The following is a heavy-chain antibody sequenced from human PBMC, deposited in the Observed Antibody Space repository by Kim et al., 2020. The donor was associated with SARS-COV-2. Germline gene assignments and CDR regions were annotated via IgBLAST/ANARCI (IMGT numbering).Heavy chain of an antibody. V-gene: IGHV3-48*02. Sequence: GGSLRLSCAASGFTFSSYSMNWVRQAPGKGLEWVSYISSSSSTIYYADSVKGRFTISRDNAKNSLYLQMNSLRDEDTAVYYCARVSPGWYYYDSTEQDFDYWGQGTLVTVSS. CDR2: ISSSSSTI. CDR1: GFTFSSYS. D-gene: IGHD3-22*01. CDR3: ARVSPGWYYYDSTEQDFDY. J-gene: IGHJ4*02.